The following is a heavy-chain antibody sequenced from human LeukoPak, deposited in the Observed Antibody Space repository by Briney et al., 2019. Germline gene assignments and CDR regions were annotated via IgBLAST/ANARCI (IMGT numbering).Heavy chain of an antibody. CDR1: GYTFTGYY. CDR3: ASTRWLQDTPDY. Sequence: ASVKVSCKASGYTFTGYYMHWVRQAPGQGLEWMGRINPNSGGTNYAQKFQGRVTMTRDTSISTAYMELSRLRSDDTAAYYCASTRWLQDTPDYWGQGTLVTVSS. J-gene: IGHJ4*02. D-gene: IGHD5-24*01. V-gene: IGHV1-2*06. CDR2: INPNSGGT.